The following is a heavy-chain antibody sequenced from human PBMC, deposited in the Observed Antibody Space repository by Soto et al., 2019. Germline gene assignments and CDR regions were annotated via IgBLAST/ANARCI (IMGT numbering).Heavy chain of an antibody. Sequence: QVQLVQSGAEVKKPGSSVKVSCKASGGTFSSYAISWVRQAPGQGLEWMGGIIPIFGTANYAQKFQGRVTITADESTSTDYMELSSLRSEDTAVYYCARAESSSWSNPLWYWGQGTLVTVSS. J-gene: IGHJ4*02. CDR3: ARAESSSWSNPLWY. D-gene: IGHD6-13*01. CDR2: IIPIFGTA. V-gene: IGHV1-69*01. CDR1: GGTFSSYA.